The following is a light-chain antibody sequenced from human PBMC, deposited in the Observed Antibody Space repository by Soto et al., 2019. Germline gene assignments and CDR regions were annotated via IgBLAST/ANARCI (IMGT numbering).Light chain of an antibody. Sequence: QSALTQPASVSGSPGPSITISCTGTSSDVGGYNYVSWYQQHPGKAPKLIIYEVSNRPSGVSNRFSGSKSGDTASLTISGLHAEDEADYYCSSYTSSSTLDVFGTGTKVTVL. V-gene: IGLV2-14*01. CDR3: SSYTSSSTLDV. CDR1: SSDVGGYNY. J-gene: IGLJ1*01. CDR2: EVS.